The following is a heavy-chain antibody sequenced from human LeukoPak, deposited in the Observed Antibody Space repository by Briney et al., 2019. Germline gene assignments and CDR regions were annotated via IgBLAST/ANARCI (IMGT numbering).Heavy chain of an antibody. Sequence: ASVKVSCKTSGYTFTRNDISWVRQATGQGLEWMGWMNPNSGNSGYAQKFQGRVTITRDNSLSTAYMELNSLTSEDTAVYYCARAISDSTGYYAYYFDSWGQGTLVTVSS. J-gene: IGHJ4*02. V-gene: IGHV1-8*03. CDR3: ARAISDSTGYYAYYFDS. CDR1: GYTFTRND. CDR2: MNPNSGNS. D-gene: IGHD3-22*01.